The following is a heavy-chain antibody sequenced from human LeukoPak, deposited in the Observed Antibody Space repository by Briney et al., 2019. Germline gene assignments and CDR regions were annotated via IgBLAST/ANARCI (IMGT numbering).Heavy chain of an antibody. V-gene: IGHV3-48*01. CDR1: GFTFSSYS. CDR2: ISGSSSTI. J-gene: IGHJ4*02. Sequence: HAGGSLRLSCAASGFTFSSYSMNWVRQAPGKGLEWGSYISGSSSTIYYADSAKGRFTISRDNGKNTLYLQMNSLRAEDTAVYYCARDGSSSYYDFWSGYSDYWGQGTLVTVSS. CDR3: ARDGSSSYYDFWSGYSDY. D-gene: IGHD3-3*01.